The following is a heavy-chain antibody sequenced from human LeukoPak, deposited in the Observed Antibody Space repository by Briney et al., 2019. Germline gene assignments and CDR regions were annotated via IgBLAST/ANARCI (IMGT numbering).Heavy chain of an antibody. CDR2: ISSSGSTI. Sequence: KSGGSLRLSCAASGFTFSDYYMSWIRQAPGKGLEWVSYISSSGSTIYYADSVKGRFTISRDNAKNSLYLQMNSLRTEDTAVYFCAKDRAITVAGTGLEYWGQGALVTVSS. D-gene: IGHD6-19*01. CDR3: AKDRAITVAGTGLEY. CDR1: GFTFSDYY. J-gene: IGHJ4*02. V-gene: IGHV3-11*04.